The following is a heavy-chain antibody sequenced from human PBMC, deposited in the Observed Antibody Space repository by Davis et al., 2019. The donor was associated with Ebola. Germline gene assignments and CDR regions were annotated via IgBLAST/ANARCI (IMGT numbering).Heavy chain of an antibody. J-gene: IGHJ5*02. V-gene: IGHV3-53*01. Sequence: PGGSLRLSCEVSGFAASIDFINWVRQPPGKGLEWVSLIRSDREGGGTLYRDSVKGRFVVSRDNSKNTVYLQMNGLTADDTAIYYCGRHDWFDPWGPGTLVTVSS. CDR2: IRSDREGGGT. CDR1: GFAASIDF. CDR3: GRHDWFDP.